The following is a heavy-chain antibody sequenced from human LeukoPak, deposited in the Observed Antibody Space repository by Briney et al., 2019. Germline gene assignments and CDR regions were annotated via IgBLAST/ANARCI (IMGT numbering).Heavy chain of an antibody. CDR3: ARDYCGGDCSDAFDI. J-gene: IGHJ3*02. V-gene: IGHV4-34*01. D-gene: IGHD2-21*02. CDR1: GGSFSGYY. Sequence: SETLSLTCGVYGGSFSGYYWSWIRQPPGKGLEWIGEINHSGSTNYNPSLKSRVTISVDTSKNQFSLKLSSVTAADTAVYYCARDYCGGDCSDAFDIWGQGTMVTVSS. CDR2: INHSGST.